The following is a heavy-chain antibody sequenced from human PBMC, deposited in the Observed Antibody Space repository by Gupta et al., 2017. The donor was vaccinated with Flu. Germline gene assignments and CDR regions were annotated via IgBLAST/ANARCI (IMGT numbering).Heavy chain of an antibody. D-gene: IGHD3-16*02. V-gene: IGHV3-23*01. CDR3: AAGGYFFGYRFDY. Sequence: EVPLLESGGGLVQPGGSLRLSCAASGFTFTNYAITCVRQAPGKGLQWVSVISAAGDITFYTESVKGRFTISRDNSKNTVYLQMNSLRVDDTAVYFCAAGGYFFGYRFDYWGPGTSVTGAS. CDR2: ISAAGDIT. J-gene: IGHJ4*02. CDR1: GFTFTNYA.